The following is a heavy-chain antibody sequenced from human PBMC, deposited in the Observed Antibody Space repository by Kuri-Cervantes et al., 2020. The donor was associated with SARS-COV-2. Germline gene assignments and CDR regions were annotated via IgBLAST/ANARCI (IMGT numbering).Heavy chain of an antibody. J-gene: IGHJ4*02. CDR1: GFSVSTHY. Sequence: GESLKISCVVSGFSVSTHYMTWVRQAPGKGLGWVSAISGSGSSTYYADSVKGRFTIPRDNSKNTLYLQMNSLRAEDTAVYYCAKVYYDFRATCYFDYWGQGTLVTVSS. V-gene: IGHV3-23*01. D-gene: IGHD3-3*01. CDR3: AKVYYDFRATCYFDY. CDR2: ISGSGSST.